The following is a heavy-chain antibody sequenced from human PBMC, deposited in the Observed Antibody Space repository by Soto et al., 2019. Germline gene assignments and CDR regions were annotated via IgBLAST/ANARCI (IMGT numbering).Heavy chain of an antibody. CDR3: SRSYYGSGSYWFYGMDV. J-gene: IGHJ6*02. CDR1: GGTFGNSA. Sequence: QVQLVQSGAEVKKPGSSVKVSCKASGGTFGNSAISWVRQAPGQGLEWMGGIIPSFATGNSAPEFQGRLTITADKSTTTAYMELSSLRSDDTAVYYCSRSYYGSGSYWFYGMDVWGQGTTVTVSS. V-gene: IGHV1-69*06. CDR2: IIPSFATG. D-gene: IGHD3-10*01.